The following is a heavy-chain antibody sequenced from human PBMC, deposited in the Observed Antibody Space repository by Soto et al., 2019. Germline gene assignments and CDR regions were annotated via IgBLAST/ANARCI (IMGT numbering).Heavy chain of an antibody. CDR1: GGSISNYY. D-gene: IGHD6-19*01. CDR3: AGEPVAGPKAHTVDI. J-gene: IGHJ3*02. V-gene: IGHV4-59*01. Sequence: QVQLQESGPGLVKPSETLSLICTVSGGSISNYYWTWIRQPPGKRLEWIGYVDYSGTTNYNPSLKSRVTISVDTSKDQFSLKITSVTAADTAVYYCAGEPVAGPKAHTVDIWGQGTIVTVSS. CDR2: VDYSGTT.